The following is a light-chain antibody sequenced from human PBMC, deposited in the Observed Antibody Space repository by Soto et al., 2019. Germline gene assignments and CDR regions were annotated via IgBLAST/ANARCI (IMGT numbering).Light chain of an antibody. J-gene: IGKJ5*01. CDR3: QHFNDWPYT. V-gene: IGKV3-15*01. CDR2: SAS. CDR1: QAINSN. Sequence: EIVMTQSPATLSVSPGETASLSCRASQAINSNLAWYQQRPGQAPRLLIYSASTRATGVPARVSGSGSETDFTLTISSLQSEDFAIYYCQHFNDWPYTFGQGTRLEIK.